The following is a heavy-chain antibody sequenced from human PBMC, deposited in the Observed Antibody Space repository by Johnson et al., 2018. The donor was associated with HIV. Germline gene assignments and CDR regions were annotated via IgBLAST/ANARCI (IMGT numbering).Heavy chain of an antibody. CDR3: ARESGGQYEAFDI. Sequence: VQLVESGGVLVLPCRSLILSCASSCFTFADYAMPWVRLAPGMGLEWVSVIAWMSGSICDADSVKGRLTISRDNDKKSLDLKMHSLRAEDTAVYYCARESGGQYEAFDIWGEGTMVTVSS. CDR1: CFTFADYA. J-gene: IGHJ3*02. CDR2: IAWMSGSI. D-gene: IGHD3-16*01. V-gene: IGHV3-9*01.